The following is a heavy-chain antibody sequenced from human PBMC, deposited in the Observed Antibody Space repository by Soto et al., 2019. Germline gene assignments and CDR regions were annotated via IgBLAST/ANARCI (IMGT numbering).Heavy chain of an antibody. CDR3: ARDAYSGYDFRPDYYYGMDF. V-gene: IGHV1-3*01. CDR2: INAGNGNT. CDR1: GYTFTSYA. D-gene: IGHD5-12*01. Sequence: ASVKVSCKASGYTFTSYAMHWVRQAPGQRLEWMGWINAGNGNTKYSQKFQGRVTITRDTSTSTAYMELSSLRSDDTAVYYCARDAYSGYDFRPDYYYGMDFWGQGTTVTVSS. J-gene: IGHJ6*02.